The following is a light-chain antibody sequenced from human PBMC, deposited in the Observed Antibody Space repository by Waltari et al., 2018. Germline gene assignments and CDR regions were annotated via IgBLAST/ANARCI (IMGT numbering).Light chain of an antibody. V-gene: IGLV2-8*01. CDR3: SSYGGTNSLV. Sequence: QSALTQPPSASGSPGQSVTISCSGSSSDVGGYNYVSWSQQHPGKAPRLMIYEVNKRPSGVPDRFSGSKSGTTAALTVSGLQVEDEADYYCSSYGGTNSLVFGGGTKLTV. CDR2: EVN. J-gene: IGLJ2*01. CDR1: SSDVGGYNY.